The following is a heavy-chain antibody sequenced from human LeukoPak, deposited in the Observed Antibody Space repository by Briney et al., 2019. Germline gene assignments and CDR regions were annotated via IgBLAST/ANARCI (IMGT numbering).Heavy chain of an antibody. CDR3: ARYGDSSGYYTIFDY. D-gene: IGHD3-22*01. Sequence: SETLSLTCTVSGGSISSYYWSWIRQPPGKGLEWIGYIYYSGSTNYNPSLKSRVTISVDTSKNQFSLKLSSVTAADTAVYYCARYGDSSGYYTIFDYWGQGTPVTVSS. V-gene: IGHV4-59*08. CDR2: IYYSGST. J-gene: IGHJ4*02. CDR1: GGSISSYY.